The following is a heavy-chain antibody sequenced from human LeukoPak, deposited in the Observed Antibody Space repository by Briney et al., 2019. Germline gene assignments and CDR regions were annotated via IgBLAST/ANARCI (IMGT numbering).Heavy chain of an antibody. CDR3: ARGWLAETTVVTPYNY. CDR2: IIPIFGTA. D-gene: IGHD4-23*01. V-gene: IGHV1-69*01. Sequence: SVKVSCKASGGTFSSYAISWVRQAPGQGLEWMGGIIPIFGTANYAQEFQGRVTITAVESMSTAYMELSSLRSEDTAVYYCARGWLAETTVVTPYNYWGQGTLVTVSS. J-gene: IGHJ4*02. CDR1: GGTFSSYA.